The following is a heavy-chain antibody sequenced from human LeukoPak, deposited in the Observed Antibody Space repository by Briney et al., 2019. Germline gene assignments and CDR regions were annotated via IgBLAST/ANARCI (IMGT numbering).Heavy chain of an antibody. J-gene: IGHJ4*02. D-gene: IGHD5-24*01. CDR1: GFMFSSSW. CDR3: AKGGRSLQTY. V-gene: IGHV3-7*03. Sequence: PGGSLRLSCAASGFMFSSSWMSWVRLAPGKGLEWVANIKEDGTETYYVDSVKGRFTISRDNAKNSLYLQMNSLRVEDTAVYYCAKGGRSLQTYWGQGTLVTVSS. CDR2: IKEDGTET.